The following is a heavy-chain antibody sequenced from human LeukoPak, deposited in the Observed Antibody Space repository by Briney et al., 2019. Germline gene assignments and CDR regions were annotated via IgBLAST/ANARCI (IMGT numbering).Heavy chain of an antibody. CDR2: VYYNVSS. D-gene: IGHD3-22*01. V-gene: IGHV4-61*01. Sequence: SETLSLTCTVSGGSISSANYYWSWIRQPPGKGLEWIGYVYYNVSSNYTPSLKSRVTISIDTSKNQFSLRLTSVTAADTAVYYCATYPTSGYFDYWGQGTLVIVSS. CDR3: ATYPTSGYFDY. CDR1: GGSISSANYY. J-gene: IGHJ4*02.